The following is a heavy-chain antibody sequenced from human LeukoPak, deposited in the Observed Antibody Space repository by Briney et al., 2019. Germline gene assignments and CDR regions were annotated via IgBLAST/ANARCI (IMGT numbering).Heavy chain of an antibody. D-gene: IGHD5-24*01. CDR2: IYSTAST. Sequence: PSETPSLTSTVSGGATSSNYWSWIRQPPGKGLEWIGYIYSTASTNYNPSLRSRVSMSIDASKNQFYLKLSSVTAADTAVYYCATRAGYGYMDVWGKGTTVTVSS. CDR1: GGATSSNY. J-gene: IGHJ6*03. CDR3: ATRAGYGYMDV. V-gene: IGHV4-4*09.